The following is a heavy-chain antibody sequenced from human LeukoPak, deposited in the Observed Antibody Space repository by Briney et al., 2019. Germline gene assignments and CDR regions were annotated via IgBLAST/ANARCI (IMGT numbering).Heavy chain of an antibody. D-gene: IGHD3-22*01. J-gene: IGHJ4*02. V-gene: IGHV3-11*01. CDR3: ARDRYYDSSGLIGY. CDR2: ISSSGSTI. CDR1: GFTFSDYY. Sequence: GGSLRLSCAASGFTFSDYYMSWIRQAPGKGLEWVSYISSSGSTIYYADSVKGRFTISRDNDKNSLYLQMNSLRAEDTAVYYCARDRYYDSSGLIGYWGQGTLVTVSS.